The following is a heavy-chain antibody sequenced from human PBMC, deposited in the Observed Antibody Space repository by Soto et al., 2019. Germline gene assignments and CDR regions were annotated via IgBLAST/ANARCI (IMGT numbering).Heavy chain of an antibody. D-gene: IGHD6-19*01. Sequence: HPGGSLRLSCAASGFTFSSYSMNWVRQAPGKGLEWVSYISSSSSSTIYYADSVKGRFTISRDNAKNSLYLQMNSLRAEDTAVYYCAKEYSRGCRPSCNWFDPWGQGTLVTVSS. V-gene: IGHV3-48*01. J-gene: IGHJ5*02. CDR1: GFTFSSYS. CDR2: ISSSSSSTI. CDR3: AKEYSRGCRPSCNWFDP.